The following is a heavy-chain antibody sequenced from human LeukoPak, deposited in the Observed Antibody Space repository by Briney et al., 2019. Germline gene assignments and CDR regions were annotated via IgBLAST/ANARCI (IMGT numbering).Heavy chain of an antibody. J-gene: IGHJ4*02. D-gene: IGHD6-13*01. V-gene: IGHV4-59*01. CDR2: IYYSGST. CDR3: ARVTEYSSSWYTDY. CDR1: GGSISSYY. Sequence: KPSETLSLTCTVSGGSISSYYWSWIRHPPGKGLEWIGYIYYSGSTNYNPSLKSRVTISVDTSKNQFSLKLSSVTAADTAVYYCARVTEYSSSWYTDYWGQGTLVTVSS.